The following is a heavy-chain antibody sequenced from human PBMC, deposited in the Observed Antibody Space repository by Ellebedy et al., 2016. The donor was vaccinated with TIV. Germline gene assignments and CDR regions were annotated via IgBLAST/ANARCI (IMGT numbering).Heavy chain of an antibody. CDR3: VRLDTSYFDY. V-gene: IGHV5-51*01. Sequence: KVSCKGSGYSFTNYWIGWVRQMPGKGLEWMGITYPGDSNTPYSPSFQGQGRVTISADKSISTAYLQLSSLEASDTALYYCVRLDTSYFDYWGQGTLVTVSS. J-gene: IGHJ4*02. CDR2: TYPGDSNT. CDR1: GYSFTNYW.